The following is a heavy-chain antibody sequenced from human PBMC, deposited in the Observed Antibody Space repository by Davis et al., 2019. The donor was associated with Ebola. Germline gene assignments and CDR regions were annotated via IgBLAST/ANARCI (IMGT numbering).Heavy chain of an antibody. CDR1: GGSISSYY. Sequence: PSETLSLTCTVSGGSISSYYWSWIRQPPGKGLEWIGYIYYSGSTNYNPSLKSRVTISVDTSKNQFSLKLGSVTAADTAVYYCARDLVGAGYFQHWGQGTLVTVSS. V-gene: IGHV4-59*01. D-gene: IGHD1-26*01. CDR2: IYYSGST. CDR3: ARDLVGAGYFQH. J-gene: IGHJ1*01.